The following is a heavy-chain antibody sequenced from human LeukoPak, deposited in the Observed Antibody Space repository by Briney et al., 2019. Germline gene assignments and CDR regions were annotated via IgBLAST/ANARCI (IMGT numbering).Heavy chain of an antibody. V-gene: IGHV4-59*01. CDR3: ARGLDHRDAFNI. J-gene: IGHJ3*02. CDR1: GGSISSYY. D-gene: IGHD1-14*01. Sequence: SETLSLTCTVSGGSISSYYWSWIRQPPGEGLEWIGYIYYSGSTNYNPSLKSRATISVDTPKNQFSLKLTSVTAADTAVYYCARGLDHRDAFNIWGQGTMVTVSS. CDR2: IYYSGST.